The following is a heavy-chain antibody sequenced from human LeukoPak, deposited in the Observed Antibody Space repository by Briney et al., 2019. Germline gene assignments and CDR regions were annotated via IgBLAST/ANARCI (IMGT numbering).Heavy chain of an antibody. J-gene: IGHJ3*02. CDR2: ISSSSTTI. CDR3: ARDLRYCSSASCSENGAFDI. D-gene: IGHD2-2*01. CDR1: GFTFSSYS. V-gene: IGHV3-48*04. Sequence: GGSLRLSCAASGFTFSSYSMNWVRQAPGKGLEWVSYISSSSTTIYYADSVKGRFTISRDNARNSLFLQMNSLRAEDTAVYYCARDLRYCSSASCSENGAFDIWGQGTMVTVSS.